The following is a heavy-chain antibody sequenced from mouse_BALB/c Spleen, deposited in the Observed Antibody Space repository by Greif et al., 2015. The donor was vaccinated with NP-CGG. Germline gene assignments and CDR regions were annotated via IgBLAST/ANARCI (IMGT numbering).Heavy chain of an antibody. J-gene: IGHJ1*01. CDR1: GFNINDTY. CDR2: IDPANGNT. V-gene: IGHV14-3*02. Sequence: VQLQQSGAELVKPGASVKLSCTASGFNINDTYMHWVKQRPEQGLEWIGRIDPANGNTKYDPKFQGKATITADTSSNTAYLQLSSLTSEDTAVYYCARGVRLPRYFDVWGAGTTVTVSS. CDR3: ARGVRLPRYFDV. D-gene: IGHD1-2*01.